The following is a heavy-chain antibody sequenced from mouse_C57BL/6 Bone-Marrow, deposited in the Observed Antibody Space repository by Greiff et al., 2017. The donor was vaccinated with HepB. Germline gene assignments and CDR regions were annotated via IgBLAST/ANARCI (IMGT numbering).Heavy chain of an antibody. J-gene: IGHJ2*01. V-gene: IGHV1-64*01. Sequence: QVQLQQPGAELVKPGASVKLSCKASGYTFTSYWMHWVKQRPGQGLEWIGMIHPNSGSTNYNEKFKSKATLTVDKSTSTTYIQLRSLTSEDSAVYYCAREGGCDYGYFDDWGQGTTLTVSS. CDR3: AREGGCDYGYFDD. D-gene: IGHD2-4*01. CDR2: IHPNSGST. CDR1: GYTFTSYW.